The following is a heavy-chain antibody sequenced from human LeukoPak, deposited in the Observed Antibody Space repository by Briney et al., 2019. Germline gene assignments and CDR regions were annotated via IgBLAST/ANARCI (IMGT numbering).Heavy chain of an antibody. D-gene: IGHD6-19*01. V-gene: IGHV4-59*08. CDR1: GGSISNYY. Sequence: SETLSLTCTVSGGSISNYYWSWIRQPPGKGLEWIGYVYSSGSTKFNPSLKSRVTISVDTSKNQFSLKLSSVTAADTAVYYCARQSSGWYYFDYWGQRTLVTVSS. J-gene: IGHJ4*02. CDR3: ARQSSGWYYFDY. CDR2: VYSSGST.